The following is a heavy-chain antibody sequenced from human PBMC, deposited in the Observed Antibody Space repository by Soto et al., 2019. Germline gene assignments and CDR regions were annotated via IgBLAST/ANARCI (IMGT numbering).Heavy chain of an antibody. Sequence: SETLSLTCTVSGGSISSSSYYWGWIRQPPGKGLEWIGSIYYSGSTYYNPSLKCRITISVDTSKNQFSLKLSSVTAADTAVYYCARLDHYYYYGMDVWGQGTTVTVSS. J-gene: IGHJ6*02. V-gene: IGHV4-39*01. CDR1: GGSISSSSYY. CDR2: IYYSGST. CDR3: ARLDHYYYYGMDV.